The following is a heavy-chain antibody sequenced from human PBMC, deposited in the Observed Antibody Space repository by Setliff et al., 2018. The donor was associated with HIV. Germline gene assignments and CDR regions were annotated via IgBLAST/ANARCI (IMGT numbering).Heavy chain of an antibody. V-gene: IGHV4-4*07. J-gene: IGHJ5*02. CDR2: IDSSGTT. CDR3: ARDRHSSGLGSYGP. Sequence: TSETLSLTCTISGGSFGGYRWSWIRQSAGRGLEWIGRIDSSGTTDYKPSLKGRVAISVDTSRNQFSLRVTSVTAADTAVYFCARDRHSSGLGSYGPWGPGILVTVSS. CDR1: GGSFGGYR. D-gene: IGHD3-10*01.